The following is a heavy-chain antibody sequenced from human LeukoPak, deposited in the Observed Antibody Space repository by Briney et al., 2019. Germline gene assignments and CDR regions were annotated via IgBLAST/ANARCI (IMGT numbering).Heavy chain of an antibody. D-gene: IGHD4-17*01. Sequence: PGRSLRLSCAASGFTFDEYAMHWVRQAPGKGLEWVSGISWNSGSMGYADSVKGRFTISRDNAKNSLHLQMKSLRSEDTALYCCAKGVYDDYHYFGYWGQGTLVNVSS. CDR1: GFTFDEYA. CDR3: AKGVYDDYHYFGY. CDR2: ISWNSGSM. J-gene: IGHJ4*02. V-gene: IGHV3-9*01.